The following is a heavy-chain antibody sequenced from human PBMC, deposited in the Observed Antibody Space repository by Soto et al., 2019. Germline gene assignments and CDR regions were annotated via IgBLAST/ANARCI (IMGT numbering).Heavy chain of an antibody. CDR1: NGSITSGNW. CDR2: IYQTGST. D-gene: IGHD3-16*01. V-gene: IGHV4-4*02. J-gene: IGHJ5*02. CDR3: ARVWGALAPIAGWFGP. Sequence: QVQLQESGPGLVKPSGTLSLTCAVSNGSITSGNWWSWVRQPPGKGLEWIGDIYQTGSTNYNPSLRSRVIISVDKSKNNFSLSLSPVTAADTAVYFCARVWGALAPIAGWFGPWGRGILVTVSS.